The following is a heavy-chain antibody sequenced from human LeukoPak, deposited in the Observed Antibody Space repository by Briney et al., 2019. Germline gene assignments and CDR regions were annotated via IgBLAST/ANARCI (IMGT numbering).Heavy chain of an antibody. CDR3: AREPTYSSSSYYYYGMDL. J-gene: IGHJ6*02. V-gene: IGHV3-74*01. D-gene: IGHD6-6*01. Sequence: GGSLCLSCAASGFTFSSYWMHWVRQAPGKGLVWVSRINSDGSSTSYADSVKGRFTISRDNAKNTLYLQMNSLRAEDTAVYYCAREPTYSSSSYYYYGMDLWGQGNTVTVSS. CDR1: GFTFSSYW. CDR2: INSDGSST.